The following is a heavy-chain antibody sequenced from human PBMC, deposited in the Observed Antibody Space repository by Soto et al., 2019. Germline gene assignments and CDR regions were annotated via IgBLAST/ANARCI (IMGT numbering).Heavy chain of an antibody. CDR1: GFTFSSYG. CDR3: ARDYRGSYYYYGMDG. CDR2: IWYDGSNK. Sequence: GGSLRLSCAASGFTFSSYGMHWVRQAPGKGLEWVAVIWYDGSNKYYADSVKGRFTISRDNSKNTLYLQMNSLRAEDTAVYYCARDYRGSYYYYGMDGWGQGTTVTVSS. J-gene: IGHJ6*02. V-gene: IGHV3-33*01. D-gene: IGHD3-16*02.